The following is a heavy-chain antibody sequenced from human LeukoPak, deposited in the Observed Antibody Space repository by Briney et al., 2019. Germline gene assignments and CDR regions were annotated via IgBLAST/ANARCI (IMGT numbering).Heavy chain of an antibody. CDR3: ARDHLASDWPFNWFDP. J-gene: IGHJ5*02. CDR2: IYYSGST. V-gene: IGHV4-39*07. Sequence: SETLSLTCTVSGGSISSSSYYWGWIRQPPGKGLEWIGSIYYSGSTYYNPSLKSRVTISVDTSKNQFSLKLSSVTAADTAVYYCARDHLASDWPFNWFDPWGQGTLVTVSS. D-gene: IGHD3-9*01. CDR1: GGSISSSSYY.